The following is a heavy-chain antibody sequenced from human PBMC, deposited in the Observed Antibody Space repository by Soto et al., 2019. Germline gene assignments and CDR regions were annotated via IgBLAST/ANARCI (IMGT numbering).Heavy chain of an antibody. V-gene: IGHV5-10-1*01. D-gene: IGHD2-21*02. CDR3: ARQKYCGGDCYHYYYYGMDV. CDR2: IDPSDSYT. J-gene: IGHJ6*02. CDR1: GYSFTSYW. Sequence: VAALKISCKGSGYSFTSYWISWVRQMPGKGLEWMGRIDPSDSYTNYSPSFQGHVTISADKSISTAYLQWSSLKASDTAMYYCARQKYCGGDCYHYYYYGMDVWGQGTTVTVSS.